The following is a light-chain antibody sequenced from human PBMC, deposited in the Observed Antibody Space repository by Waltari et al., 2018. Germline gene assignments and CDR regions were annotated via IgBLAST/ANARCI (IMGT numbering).Light chain of an antibody. CDR2: QDN. CDR1: HLGEKY. CDR3: QAWDGSTLI. Sequence: SYEVTQPPSVSVSPGQAASITCSGDHLGEKYVSWYQQKPGQSPVLVLYQDNRRPSGSPERFSGSNSNSGNTATLTISGTQAMDEADYHCQAWDGSTLIFGGGTKLTVL. V-gene: IGLV3-1*01. J-gene: IGLJ2*01.